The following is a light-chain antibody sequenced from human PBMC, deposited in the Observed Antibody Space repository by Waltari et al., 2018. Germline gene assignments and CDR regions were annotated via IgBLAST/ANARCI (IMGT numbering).Light chain of an antibody. V-gene: IGLV2-14*01. J-gene: IGLJ1*01. CDR3: SSYTSSNTYV. CDR2: DVS. CDR1: SSDVGGYTY. Sequence: QSALTQPASVSGSPGQSITISCTGTSSDVGGYTYVSWYQQHPGKAPKVMIYDVSKRPSGVSNRFSGSKSGNTASLTISGLQAEDEADYYCSSYTSSNTYVFGTGTKVTVL.